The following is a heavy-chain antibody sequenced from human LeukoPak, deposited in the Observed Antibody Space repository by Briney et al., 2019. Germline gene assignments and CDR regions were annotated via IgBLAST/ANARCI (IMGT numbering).Heavy chain of an antibody. J-gene: IGHJ5*02. CDR1: GFSFSTYD. CDR3: AKYYDLFTGYYAIDP. Sequence: GGSLRLSCAASGFSFSTYDMHWVRQAPGKGLEWVAVISSDGNEKYYADSVKGRFTISRDNSKNTLYLQMNSLRADGTAVYYCAKYYDLFTGYYAIDPWGQGTLVIVSS. CDR2: ISSDGNEK. V-gene: IGHV3-30*18. D-gene: IGHD3-9*01.